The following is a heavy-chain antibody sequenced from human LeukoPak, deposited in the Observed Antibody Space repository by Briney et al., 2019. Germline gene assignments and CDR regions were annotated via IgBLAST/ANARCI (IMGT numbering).Heavy chain of an antibody. J-gene: IGHJ4*02. CDR1: GGSISSYY. D-gene: IGHD3-22*01. CDR2: IYYSGST. Sequence: SETLSLTCTVSGGSISSYYWSWIRQPPGKGLEWIGYIYYSGSTNYNPSLKSRVTISVDTSKNQFSLRLSSVTAADTAVYYCARSSPSYYDSSGYYIFDYWGQGTLVTVSS. V-gene: IGHV4-59*08. CDR3: ARSSPSYYDSSGYYIFDY.